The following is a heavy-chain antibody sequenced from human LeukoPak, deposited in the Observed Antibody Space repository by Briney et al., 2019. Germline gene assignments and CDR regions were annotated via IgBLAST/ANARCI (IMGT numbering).Heavy chain of an antibody. D-gene: IGHD3-10*01. V-gene: IGHV1-46*01. Sequence: ASVKVSCKASGYTFTSYYMHWVRQAPGQGLEWMGIINPSGGSTSYAQKFRGRVTMTRDMSTSTVYMELSSLRSEDTAVYYCARDLPPGSALGPGDYWGQGTLVTVSS. CDR2: INPSGGST. CDR3: ARDLPPGSALGPGDY. J-gene: IGHJ4*02. CDR1: GYTFTSYY.